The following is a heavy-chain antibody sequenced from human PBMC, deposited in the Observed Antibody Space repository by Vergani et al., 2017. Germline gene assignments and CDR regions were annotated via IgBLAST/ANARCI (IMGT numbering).Heavy chain of an antibody. V-gene: IGHV1-2*04. J-gene: IGHJ4*02. Sequence: QVQLVQSGAEVKKPGASVKVSCKASGYTFTGYYMHWVRQAPGQGLEWMGWINPNSGGTNYAQQFQGWVTMTRDTSISTAYMELSRLRSDDTAVYYCARGRVTIFGVVNHLDYWGQGTLVTVSS. CDR2: INPNSGGT. CDR1: GYTFTGYY. CDR3: ARGRVTIFGVVNHLDY. D-gene: IGHD3-3*01.